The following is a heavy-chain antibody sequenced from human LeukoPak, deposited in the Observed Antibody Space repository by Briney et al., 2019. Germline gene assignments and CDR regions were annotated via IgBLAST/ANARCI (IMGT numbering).Heavy chain of an antibody. J-gene: IGHJ4*02. CDR2: ISAYNGNT. Sequence: ASVKVSCKASGYTFTSYGISWVRQAPGQGLEWMGWISAYNGNTNYAQKLQGRVTMTRDTSTSTVYMELSSLRSEDTAVYYCARAPSYPGATFDYWGQGTLVTVSS. D-gene: IGHD1-26*01. CDR1: GYTFTSYG. CDR3: ARAPSYPGATFDY. V-gene: IGHV1-18*01.